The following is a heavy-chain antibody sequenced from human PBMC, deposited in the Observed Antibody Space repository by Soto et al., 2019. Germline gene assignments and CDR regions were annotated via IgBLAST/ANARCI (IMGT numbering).Heavy chain of an antibody. D-gene: IGHD6-13*01. CDR1: GGSFSGYY. CDR3: ARDKVAAAAPRDYYYGMDV. Sequence: SETLSLTCAVYGGSFSGYYWSWIRQPPGKGLEWIGSIYYSGSTYYNPSLKSRVTISVDTSKNQFSLKLSSVTAADTAVYYCARDKVAAAAPRDYYYGMDVWGQGTTVTVSS. V-gene: IGHV4-34*01. CDR2: IYYSGST. J-gene: IGHJ6*02.